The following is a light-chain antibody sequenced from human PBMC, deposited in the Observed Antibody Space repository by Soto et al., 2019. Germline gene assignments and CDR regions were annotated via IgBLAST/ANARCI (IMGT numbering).Light chain of an antibody. CDR2: EGS. Sequence: QSVLTQPASVSGSPGQSITISCTGTSSDVGSYNLVSWYQQHPGKAPKLMIYEGSKRPSGVSNRFSGSKSGNTASLTISGLQAEDEADYYCCSYAGSSTGYVFGTGTKVT. CDR3: CSYAGSSTGYV. J-gene: IGLJ1*01. V-gene: IGLV2-23*01. CDR1: SSDVGSYNL.